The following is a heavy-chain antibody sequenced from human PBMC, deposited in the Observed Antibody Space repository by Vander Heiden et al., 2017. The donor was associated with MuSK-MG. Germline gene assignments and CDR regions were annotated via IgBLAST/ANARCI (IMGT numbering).Heavy chain of an antibody. Sequence: QVQLQQSGPGLVKPSQTLSLTCAISGDSVSSNTAAWNCIRQSPSRGLEWLGRTYHRSKWFDDYAVSVKSRITINPDTSKNQFSLQLNSVTPEDTAVYYCAREVGAATHRAFDIWGQGTTVTVSS. CDR3: AREVGAATHRAFDI. CDR2: TYHRSKWFD. CDR1: GDSVSSNTAA. D-gene: IGHD1-26*01. J-gene: IGHJ3*02. V-gene: IGHV6-1*01.